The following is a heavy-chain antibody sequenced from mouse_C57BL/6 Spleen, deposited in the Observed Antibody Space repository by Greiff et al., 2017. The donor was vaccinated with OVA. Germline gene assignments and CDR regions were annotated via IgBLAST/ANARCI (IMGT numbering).Heavy chain of an antibody. CDR2: IDPENGDT. D-gene: IGHD6-5*01. V-gene: IGHV14-4*01. Sequence: VQLQQSGAELVRPGASVKLSCTASGFNIKDDYMHWVKQRPEQGLEWIGWIDPENGDTEYASKFQGKATITADTSSNTAYLQLSSLTSEDTAVYYCTLPYLGYFDVWGTGTTVTVSS. CDR3: TLPYLGYFDV. CDR1: GFNIKDDY. J-gene: IGHJ1*03.